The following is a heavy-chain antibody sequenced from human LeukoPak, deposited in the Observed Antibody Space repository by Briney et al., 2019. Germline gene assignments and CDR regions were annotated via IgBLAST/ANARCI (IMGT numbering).Heavy chain of an antibody. CDR1: GYTFTSYD. D-gene: IGHD3-3*01. J-gene: IGHJ6*02. Sequence: ASVKVSCKASGYTFTSYDINWVRQATGQGLEWMGWMNPNSGNTGYAQKFQGRVTMTRNTSISTAYMELSSLRSGDTAVYYCARIAHDFWSGYFNYYGMDVWGQGTTVTVSS. CDR3: ARIAHDFWSGYFNYYGMDV. V-gene: IGHV1-8*01. CDR2: MNPNSGNT.